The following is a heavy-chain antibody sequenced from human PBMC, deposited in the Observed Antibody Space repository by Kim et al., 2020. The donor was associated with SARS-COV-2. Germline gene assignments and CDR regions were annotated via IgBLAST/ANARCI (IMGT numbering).Heavy chain of an antibody. D-gene: IGHD6-13*01. J-gene: IGHJ3*02. CDR1: GFTFSTYA. Sequence: GGSLRLSCAASGFTFSTYAMSWVRQAPGKGLEWVSAIINSGGSTFYADSMKGRFTISRDNSKNTLYLQMSSLKAGDTAVYYCVKDRCSSPNCAFDIWGQGTIVSVSS. CDR2: IINSGGST. V-gene: IGHV3-23*01. CDR3: VKDRCSSPNCAFDI.